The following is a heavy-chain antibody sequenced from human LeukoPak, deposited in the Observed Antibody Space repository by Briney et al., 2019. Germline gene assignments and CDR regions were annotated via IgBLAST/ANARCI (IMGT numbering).Heavy chain of an antibody. CDR1: GFTFSDYY. D-gene: IGHD3-10*01. CDR2: ISSSGSTI. J-gene: IGHJ6*03. Sequence: GGSLRLSCAASGFTFSDYYMSWIRQAPGKGLEWISYISSSGSTIYYADSVKDRFTISRDNAKNSLYLQMNSLRAEDTAVYYCARDPLDYGSGSYYMDAWGKGTTVTVSS. V-gene: IGHV3-11*04. CDR3: ARDPLDYGSGSYYMDA.